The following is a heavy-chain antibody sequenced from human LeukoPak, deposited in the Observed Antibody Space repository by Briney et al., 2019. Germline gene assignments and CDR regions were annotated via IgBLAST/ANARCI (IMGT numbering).Heavy chain of an antibody. J-gene: IGHJ3*02. V-gene: IGHV5-51*01. CDR2: IYPADSDI. D-gene: IGHD6-6*01. CDR3: AGTQSEYSTSSGANAFDI. CDR1: GYIFTNYW. Sequence: GESLKISCKASGYIFTNYWTAWVRQMPGKGLEWMGIIYPADSDISYSPSFQGQVTISADTSISTAYLQWNSLKASDTAMYYCAGTQSEYSTSSGANAFDIWGQGTMVTVSS.